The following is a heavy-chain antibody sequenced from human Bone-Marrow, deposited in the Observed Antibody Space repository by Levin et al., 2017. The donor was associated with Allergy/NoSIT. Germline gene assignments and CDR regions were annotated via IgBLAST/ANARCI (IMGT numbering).Heavy chain of an antibody. D-gene: IGHD6-13*01. CDR2: ISNDGSNK. V-gene: IGHV3-30*18. J-gene: IGHJ4*02. CDR1: GFTFSSYG. Sequence: GGSLRLSCEASGFTFSSYGIHWVRQAPGKGLEWVAVISNDGSNKYYADSVKGRFTISRDNSKNTLYLQMNSLRAEDTALYYCAKVITSSWSVPFDSRGQGTLVTVSS. CDR3: AKVITSSWSVPFDS.